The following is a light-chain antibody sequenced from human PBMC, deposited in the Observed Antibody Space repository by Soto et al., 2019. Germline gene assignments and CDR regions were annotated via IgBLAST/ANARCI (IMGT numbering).Light chain of an antibody. CDR1: SSDVGAYKF. J-gene: IGLJ1*01. CDR2: EVT. CDR3: SSYTVNVAPYV. V-gene: IGLV2-14*01. Sequence: QSVLTQPPSASGSPGQSVTISCTGTSSDVGAYKFVSWFQQHPGKAPKLIIYEVTNRPSGVSSRFSGSKSGNTASLTISGLQAEDEADYYCSSYTVNVAPYVFGTGTKVTVL.